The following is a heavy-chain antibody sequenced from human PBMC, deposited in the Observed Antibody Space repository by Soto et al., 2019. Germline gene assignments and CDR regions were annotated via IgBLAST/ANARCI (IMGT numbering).Heavy chain of an antibody. CDR3: ARWGRVRGFGMDV. V-gene: IGHV4-61*01. Sequence: QVQLQESGPGLVKPSETLSLTCTVSGGSVSSGSYYWSWIRQPPGKGLEWIGYIYYSGSTNYNPSRKSRVTISVDTSKNQFSLKLSSVTAADTAVYYCARWGRVRGFGMDVWGQGTTVTVSS. D-gene: IGHD3-10*01. J-gene: IGHJ6*02. CDR2: IYYSGST. CDR1: GGSVSSGSYY.